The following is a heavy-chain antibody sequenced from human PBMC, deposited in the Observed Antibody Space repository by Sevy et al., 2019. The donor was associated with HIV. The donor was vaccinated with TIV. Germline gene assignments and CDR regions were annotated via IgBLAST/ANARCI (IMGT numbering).Heavy chain of an antibody. CDR2: ISSSGSTI. CDR1: GFTFSDYY. J-gene: IGHJ5*02. V-gene: IGHV3-11*01. Sequence: GGSLRLSCAASGFTFSDYYMSWIRQAPGKGLEWVSYISSSGSTIYYADSVKGRFTMSRDNAKNSLYLRMNSLRAEDTAVYFCARDVRFRELGNWFDPWGQGTLVTVSS. CDR3: ARDVRFRELGNWFDP. D-gene: IGHD3-3*02.